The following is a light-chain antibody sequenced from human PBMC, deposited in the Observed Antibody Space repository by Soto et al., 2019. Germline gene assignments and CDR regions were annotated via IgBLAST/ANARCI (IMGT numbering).Light chain of an antibody. Sequence: QSVLTQPASVSGSPGQSITISCTGSSNNIGGYNYVSWYQQHPGKAPKLLIYEVNFRASGVSNRFSGSKSGDTASLTISGLQAEDEADYYCSSYTSSATLFGGGTKLTVL. J-gene: IGLJ2*01. CDR3: SSYTSSATL. V-gene: IGLV2-14*01. CDR2: EVN. CDR1: SNNIGGYNY.